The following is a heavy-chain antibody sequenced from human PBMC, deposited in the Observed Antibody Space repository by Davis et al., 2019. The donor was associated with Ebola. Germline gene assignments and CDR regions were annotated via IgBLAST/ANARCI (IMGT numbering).Heavy chain of an antibody. CDR3: ACGRRSGLGRTYYVDY. CDR1: GFVCGDYG. J-gene: IGHJ4*02. D-gene: IGHD1-1*01. CDR2: IRNKVSGETI. V-gene: IGHV3-49*03. Sequence: GESLKISCTGSGFVCGDYGVIWFREAPGKGLEWIGFIRNKVSGETIEYAASVKGRFSVSRDDGNNIGHLQMNSLKIEETGVYYCACGRRSGLGRTYYVDYWGQGTTVTVSS.